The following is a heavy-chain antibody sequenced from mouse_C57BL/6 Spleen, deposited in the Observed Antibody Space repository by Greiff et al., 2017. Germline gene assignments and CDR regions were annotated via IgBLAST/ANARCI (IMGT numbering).Heavy chain of an antibody. J-gene: IGHJ3*01. Sequence: VMLVESGPGLVAPSQSLSITCTVSGFSLTSYGVDWVRQSPGNGLEWLGVIWGVGSTNYNSALKSRLSISKDNSKSQVFLKMNSLQTDDTAMYYCASGGPDGYYEGFAYWGQGTLVTVSA. V-gene: IGHV2-6*01. D-gene: IGHD2-3*01. CDR1: GFSLTSYG. CDR3: ASGGPDGYYEGFAY. CDR2: IWGVGST.